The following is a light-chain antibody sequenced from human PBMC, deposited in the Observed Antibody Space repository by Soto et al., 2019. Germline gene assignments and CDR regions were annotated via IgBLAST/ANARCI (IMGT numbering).Light chain of an antibody. CDR1: SSDVGGYNY. Sequence: QSALTQPASVSGSPGQSITISCTGPSSDVGGYNYVSWYQQHPGKAPKLMIYDVSNRPSGVSIRFSGSKSGNTASLTISGSQAEDEADYYCSSYTSSSLYVFGTGTKVTVL. V-gene: IGLV2-14*01. J-gene: IGLJ1*01. CDR3: SSYTSSSLYV. CDR2: DVS.